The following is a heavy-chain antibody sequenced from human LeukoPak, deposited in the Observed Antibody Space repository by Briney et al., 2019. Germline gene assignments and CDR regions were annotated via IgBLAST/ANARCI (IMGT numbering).Heavy chain of an antibody. CDR3: ARRRPDTSMADY. V-gene: IGHV4-59*08. J-gene: IGHJ4*02. CDR2: IYNSGST. CDR1: GGPISGYY. D-gene: IGHD5-18*01. Sequence: PSETLSLTCTASGGPISGYYWIWIRQPPGKGLEWIGNIYNSGSTYYNPSLKSRVTISIDTSKNQFSLKLSSVTAADTAVYYCARRRPDTSMADYWGQGTLVLVSS.